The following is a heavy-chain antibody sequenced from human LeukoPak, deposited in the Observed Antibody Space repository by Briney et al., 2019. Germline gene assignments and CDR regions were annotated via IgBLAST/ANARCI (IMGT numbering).Heavy chain of an antibody. V-gene: IGHV3-74*01. J-gene: IGHJ4*02. Sequence: GGSLRLSCAASGFTFSSNWMTWVRQAPGKGLVWVSRINSDGSSTSYADSVKGRFTISRDNAKNTLYLQMNSLRAEDTAVYYCARGYSSGRFDYWGQGTLVTVSS. D-gene: IGHD6-19*01. CDR1: GFTFSSNW. CDR3: ARGYSSGRFDY. CDR2: INSDGSST.